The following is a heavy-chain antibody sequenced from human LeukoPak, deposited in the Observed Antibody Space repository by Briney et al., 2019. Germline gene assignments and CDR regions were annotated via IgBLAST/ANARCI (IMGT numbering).Heavy chain of an antibody. CDR1: GGSISSSSYY. Sequence: SETLSLTCTVSGGSISSSSYYWGWIRQPPGKGLEWIGSIYYSGSTYYNPSLKSRVTISVGTSKNQFSLKLSSVTAADTAVYYCARGGGSYFDYWGQGTLVTVSS. V-gene: IGHV4-39*07. J-gene: IGHJ4*02. CDR2: IYYSGST. CDR3: ARGGGSYFDY. D-gene: IGHD1-26*01.